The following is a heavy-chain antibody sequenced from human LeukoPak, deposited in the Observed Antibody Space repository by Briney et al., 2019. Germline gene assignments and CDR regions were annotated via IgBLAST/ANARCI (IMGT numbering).Heavy chain of an antibody. Sequence: SETLSLTCTVSGGSISSSRYYWGWIRQPPGKGLEWIGSIYYSGSTYYNPSLKSRVTISVDTSKNQFSLKLSSVTAADTAVYYCARGSSSGWHGGWFDPWGQGTLVTVSS. CDR2: IYYSGST. D-gene: IGHD6-19*01. J-gene: IGHJ5*02. CDR3: ARGSSSGWHGGWFDP. CDR1: GGSISSSRYY. V-gene: IGHV4-39*01.